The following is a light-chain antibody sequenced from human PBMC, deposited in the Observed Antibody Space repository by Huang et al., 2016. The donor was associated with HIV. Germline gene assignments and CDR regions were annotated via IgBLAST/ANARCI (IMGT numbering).Light chain of an antibody. CDR1: RSVNFN. J-gene: IGKJ2*01. CDR3: QQYNDWPPYT. V-gene: IGKV3-15*01. CDR2: DAS. Sequence: EIAMTQSPATLSVSPGERAPLSCRASRSVNFNLAWYQQKPGQGPRLLIYDASTRATGIPARFSGSGSGTEFTLTISSLQSEDFAVYYCQQYNDWPPYTFGQGTKLEIK.